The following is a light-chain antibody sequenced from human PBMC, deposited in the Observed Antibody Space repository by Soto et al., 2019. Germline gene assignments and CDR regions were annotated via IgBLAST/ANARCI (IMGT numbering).Light chain of an antibody. CDR2: EAS. CDR1: SSDVGGHNY. CDR3: SSSAGINSFVV. V-gene: IGLV2-8*01. J-gene: IGLJ2*01. Sequence: QSALTQPPSASGSPGQSVTISCTGTSSDVGGHNYVSWYQQYPGKAPNLIIYEASERPSGVPDRFSGSKSGNTASLTVSGLHADDEADYYCSSSAGINSFVVFGRGTKLTVL.